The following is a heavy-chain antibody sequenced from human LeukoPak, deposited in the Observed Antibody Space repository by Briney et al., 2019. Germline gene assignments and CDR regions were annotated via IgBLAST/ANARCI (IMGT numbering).Heavy chain of an antibody. CDR2: INWNSGSI. J-gene: IGHJ5*02. D-gene: IGHD2-8*02. Sequence: PGGSLRLSCAASGFTFDDYAMHWARQAPGKGLEWVSGINWNSGSIGYADSVKGRFTISRDNAKNSLYLQMNGLRSEDTALYYCAKGASRDGGVSGAWGQGTLVTVSS. CDR3: AKGASRDGGVSGA. V-gene: IGHV3-9*01. CDR1: GFTFDDYA.